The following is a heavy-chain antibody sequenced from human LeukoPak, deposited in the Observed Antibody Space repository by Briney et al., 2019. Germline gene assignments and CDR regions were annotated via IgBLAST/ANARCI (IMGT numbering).Heavy chain of an antibody. CDR2: IISSGGST. J-gene: IGHJ4*02. Sequence: GGSLRLSCAASGFTFSSYAMSWVRQAPGKGLEWVSAIISSGGSTYYADSVKGRFTISRDNSKNTLYLQMNSLRAEDTAVYYCAKDRIGQYCGGDCYSRSSYWGQGTLVTVSS. CDR1: GFTFSSYA. V-gene: IGHV3-23*01. CDR3: AKDRIGQYCGGDCYSRSSY. D-gene: IGHD2-21*02.